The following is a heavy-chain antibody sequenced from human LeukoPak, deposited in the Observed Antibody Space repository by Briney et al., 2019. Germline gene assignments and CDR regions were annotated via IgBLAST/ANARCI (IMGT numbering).Heavy chain of an antibody. CDR1: GYTFTSYG. CDR2: ISAYNGNT. Sequence: GASVKVSCRASGYTFTSYGITWGRQAPGQGLEGMGWISAYNGNTNYAQKLQGRVTMTIDTSTSTAYMELRSLRSDDTAVYYCARGPEGFDFLPRVDPWGQGTLVTVSS. V-gene: IGHV1-18*04. J-gene: IGHJ5*02. D-gene: IGHD3-9*01. CDR3: ARGPEGFDFLPRVDP.